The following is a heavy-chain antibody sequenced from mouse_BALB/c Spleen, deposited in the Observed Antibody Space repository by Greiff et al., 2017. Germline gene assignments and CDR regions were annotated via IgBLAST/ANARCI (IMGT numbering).Heavy chain of an antibody. CDR2: IWWNDDK. CDR3: ARLNWEEAAMDY. V-gene: IGHV8-8*01. J-gene: IGHJ4*01. CDR1: GFSLSTSGMS. D-gene: IGHD4-1*01. Sequence: QVTLKESGPGILQPSQTLSLTCSFSGFSLSTSGMSVGWIRQPSGKGLEWLAHIWWNDDKYYNPALKSRLTISKDTSNNQVFLKIASVVTADTATYYCARLNWEEAAMDYWGQGTSVTVSS.